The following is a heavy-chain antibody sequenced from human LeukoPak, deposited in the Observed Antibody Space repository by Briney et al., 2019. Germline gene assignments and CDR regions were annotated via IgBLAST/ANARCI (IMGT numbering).Heavy chain of an antibody. CDR1: GFTFRDYY. CDR2: ISSTGATI. J-gene: IGHJ4*02. CDR3: ARIYYYGSGSGEY. D-gene: IGHD3-10*01. Sequence: GASLRLSCAASGFTFRDYYFSWIRQAPGKGLEWLLHISSTGATIIYADSVKGRFTISRDDTKNSLYLQMNSLRAEDTAVYYCARIYYYGSGSGEYWGQGTLVTVSS. V-gene: IGHV3-11*04.